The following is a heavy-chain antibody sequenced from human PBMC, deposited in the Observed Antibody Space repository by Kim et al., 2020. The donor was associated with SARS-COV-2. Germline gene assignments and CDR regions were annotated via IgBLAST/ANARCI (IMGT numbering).Heavy chain of an antibody. Sequence: SETLSLTCTVSGGSISSSSYYWGWIRQPPGKGLEWIGSIYYSGSTYYNPSLKSRVTISVDTSKNQFSLKLSSVTAADTAVYYCARERAATPKGIFDYWGQGTLVSVSS. V-gene: IGHV4-39*07. CDR2: IYYSGST. CDR3: ARERAATPKGIFDY. D-gene: IGHD6-25*01. CDR1: GGSISSSSYY. J-gene: IGHJ4*02.